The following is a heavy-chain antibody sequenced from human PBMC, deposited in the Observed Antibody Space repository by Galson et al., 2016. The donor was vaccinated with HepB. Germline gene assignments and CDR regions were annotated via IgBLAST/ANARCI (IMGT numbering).Heavy chain of an antibody. CDR2: TSFDGSDK. CDR3: ARDTGWNDQFDY. CDR1: GFPFSSYA. J-gene: IGHJ4*02. D-gene: IGHD1-1*01. Sequence: SLRLSCAASGFPFSSYAVHWVRQAPGKGLEWVAVTSFDGSDKYYTDSVKGRFTVSRDNSRNTLFLQISSLRAEDTAVYNCARDTGWNDQFDYWGQGTLVTVSS. V-gene: IGHV3-30*04.